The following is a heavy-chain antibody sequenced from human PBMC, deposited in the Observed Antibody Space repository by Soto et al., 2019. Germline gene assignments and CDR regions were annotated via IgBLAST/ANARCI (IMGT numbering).Heavy chain of an antibody. V-gene: IGHV1-18*01. J-gene: IGHJ6*03. CDR3: ARVNSYINSIFGVVPYYYYMDV. D-gene: IGHD3-3*01. Sequence: ASVKVSCKASGYTFTSYGISWVRQAPGQGLEWMGWISAYNGNTNYAQKLQGRVTMTTDTSTSTAYMELRSLRSDDTAVYYCARVNSYINSIFGVVPYYYYMDVRGKGTTVTGS. CDR2: ISAYNGNT. CDR1: GYTFTSYG.